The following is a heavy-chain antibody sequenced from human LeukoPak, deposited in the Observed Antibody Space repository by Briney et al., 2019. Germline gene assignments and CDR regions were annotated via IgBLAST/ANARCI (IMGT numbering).Heavy chain of an antibody. CDR3: VNLGYSD. CDR2: ISYDGSNK. V-gene: IGHV3-30*04. CDR1: GFTFSSYA. J-gene: IGHJ4*02. D-gene: IGHD5-12*01. Sequence: GGSLRLSCAASGFTFSSYAMHWVRQAPGKGLEWVAVISYDGSNKYYADSVKGRFTISRDNSKNTLYLQMNSLRVEDTAVYYCVNLGYSDGGQGTLVTVSS.